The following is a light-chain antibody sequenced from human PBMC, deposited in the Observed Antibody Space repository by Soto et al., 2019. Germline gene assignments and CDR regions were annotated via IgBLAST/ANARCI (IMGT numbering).Light chain of an antibody. J-gene: IGKJ4*01. V-gene: IGKV3-15*01. CDR3: QRYNNWPLT. CDR1: RSVGFS. CDR2: DTS. Sequence: IALTQSPDTLSVSPGERATLSCRASRSVGFSLCWYQQKPGQAPRLLIYDTSTRATGVPARFGGSRSGTEFTLTINSLQSEDFAVYYCQRYNNWPLTFGGGTKVDIK.